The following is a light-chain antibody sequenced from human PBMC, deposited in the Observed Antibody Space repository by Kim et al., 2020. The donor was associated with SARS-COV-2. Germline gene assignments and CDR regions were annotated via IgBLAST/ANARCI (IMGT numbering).Light chain of an antibody. CDR2: DAS. J-gene: IGKJ4*01. Sequence: LSPGKRATLSCRASQSVSSYLAWYQQTPGQAPRLLIYDASNRATGIPARFSGSESGTDFTLTISSLEPEDFAVYYCQQRSNWPSTFGGGTKVDIK. CDR1: QSVSSY. CDR3: QQRSNWPST. V-gene: IGKV3-11*01.